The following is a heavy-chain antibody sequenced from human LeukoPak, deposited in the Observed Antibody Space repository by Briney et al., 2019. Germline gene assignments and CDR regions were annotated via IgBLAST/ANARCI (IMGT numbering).Heavy chain of an antibody. D-gene: IGHD3-9*01. J-gene: IGHJ4*02. CDR1: GGTFSSHA. CDR2: IIPIFGTA. Sequence: SVKVSCKASGGTFSSHAISWVRQAPGQGLEWMGGIIPIFGTANYAQKFQGRVTITADESTSTAYMELSSLRSEDTAVYYCARGVSYDILTGPYYFDYWGQGTLVTVSS. CDR3: ARGVSYDILTGPYYFDY. V-gene: IGHV1-69*13.